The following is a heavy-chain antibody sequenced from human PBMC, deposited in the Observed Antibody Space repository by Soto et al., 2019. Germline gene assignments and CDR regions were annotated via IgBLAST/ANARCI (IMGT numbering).Heavy chain of an antibody. Sequence: GASVKVSCKASGYTFTGYSMHWVRQAPGQGLEWMGGITPVFGAANYAQKFQGRATITADESTTTAYMELNSLRYEDTAIYFCASGKFGTHFFDYWGQGTQVTVSS. CDR1: GYTFTGYS. J-gene: IGHJ4*02. CDR3: ASGKFGTHFFDY. V-gene: IGHV1-69*13. D-gene: IGHD3-10*01. CDR2: ITPVFGAA.